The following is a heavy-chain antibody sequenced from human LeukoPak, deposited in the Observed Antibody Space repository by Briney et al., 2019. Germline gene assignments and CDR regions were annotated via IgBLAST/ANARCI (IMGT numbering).Heavy chain of an antibody. J-gene: IGHJ5*02. Sequence: GGSLRLSCAASGFTVSSNYMSWVRQSPGKGLEWVSVIYSGGSTYYADSVKGRFTISRDNSKNTLYLQMNSLRAEDTAVYYCARDLLGLWFGESWGQGTLVTVYS. CDR2: IYSGGST. V-gene: IGHV3-66*02. D-gene: IGHD3-10*01. CDR3: ARDLLGLWFGES. CDR1: GFTVSSNY.